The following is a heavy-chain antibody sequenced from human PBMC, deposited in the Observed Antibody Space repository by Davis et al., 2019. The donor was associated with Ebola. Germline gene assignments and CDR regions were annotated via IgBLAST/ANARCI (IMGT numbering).Heavy chain of an antibody. J-gene: IGHJ4*02. CDR1: GYTFTGYY. Sequence: ASVKVSCKASGYTFTGYYMHWVRQAPGQGLEWMGWINPNSGGTNYAQKFQGWVTMTRDTSISTAYMELSRLRSDDTAVYYCASEGAVWGSYRWDYWGQGTLVTVSS. V-gene: IGHV1-2*04. CDR2: INPNSGGT. CDR3: ASEGAVWGSYRWDY. D-gene: IGHD3-16*02.